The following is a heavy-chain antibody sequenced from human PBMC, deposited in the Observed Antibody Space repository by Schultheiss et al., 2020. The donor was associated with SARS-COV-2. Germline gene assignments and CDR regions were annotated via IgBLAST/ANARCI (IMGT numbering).Heavy chain of an antibody. V-gene: IGHV4-34*11. D-gene: IGHD5-18*01. CDR1: GGSFSGYY. Sequence: SETLSLTCAVYGGSFSGYYWSWIRQPPGKGLEWIGSIHYSGSTYYNPSLKSRVTVSVDTSKNQFSLKLRSVTPADTAVYFCARDGYSYGTFGYWGQGTLVTVSS. J-gene: IGHJ4*02. CDR2: IHYSGST. CDR3: ARDGYSYGTFGY.